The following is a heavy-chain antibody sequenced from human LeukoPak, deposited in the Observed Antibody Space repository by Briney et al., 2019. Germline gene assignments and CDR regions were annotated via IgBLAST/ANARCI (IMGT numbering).Heavy chain of an antibody. J-gene: IGHJ4*02. D-gene: IGHD3-16*02. Sequence: SETLSLTCTVSGGSISSSSYYWGWIRQPPGKGLEWIGSTYYSGSTYYNPSLKSRVTISVDTSKNQFSLKLSSVTAADTAVYYCASRDTLGGVIVDYYFDYWGQGTLVTVSS. CDR2: TYYSGST. V-gene: IGHV4-39*01. CDR1: GGSISSSSYY. CDR3: ASRDTLGGVIVDYYFDY.